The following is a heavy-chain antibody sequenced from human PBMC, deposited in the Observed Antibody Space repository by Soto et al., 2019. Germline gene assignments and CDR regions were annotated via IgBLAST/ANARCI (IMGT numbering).Heavy chain of an antibody. CDR3: AREGYCSRTSCQYYYYYMDV. CDR2: IIPILGIA. Sequence: QVQLVQSGAEVKKPGSSVKVSCKASGGTFSSYTISWVRQAPGQGLEWMGRIIPILGIANYAQKFQGRVTITADKSTSTAYMELSSLRSEDTAVYYCAREGYCSRTSCQYYYYYMDVWGKGTTVTVSS. D-gene: IGHD2-2*01. CDR1: GGTFSSYT. J-gene: IGHJ6*03. V-gene: IGHV1-69*08.